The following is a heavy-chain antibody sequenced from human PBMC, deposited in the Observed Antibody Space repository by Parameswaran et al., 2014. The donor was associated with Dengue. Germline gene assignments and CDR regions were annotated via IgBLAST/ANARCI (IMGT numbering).Heavy chain of an antibody. D-gene: IGHD6-19*01. Sequence: RWIRQPQEGLEWIGYIYYSGSTNYNPSLKSRVTISVDTSKNQFSLKLSSVTAADTAVYYCARVSSGWYLYYYYYMDVWGKGTTVTVSS. CDR3: ARVSSGWYLYYYYYMDV. J-gene: IGHJ6*03. V-gene: IGHV4-59*13. CDR2: IYYSGST.